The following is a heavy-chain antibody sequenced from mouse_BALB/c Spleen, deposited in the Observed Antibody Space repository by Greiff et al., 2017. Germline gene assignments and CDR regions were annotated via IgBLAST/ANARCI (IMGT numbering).Heavy chain of an antibody. CDR1: GFTFSSYG. CDR3: ARQGYDDGFAY. D-gene: IGHD2-14*01. J-gene: IGHJ3*01. Sequence: EVMLVESGGDLVKPGGSLKLSCAASGFTFSSYGMSWVRQTPDKRLEWVATISSGGSYTYYPDSVKGRFTISRDNAKNTLYLQMSSLKSEDTAMYYCARQGYDDGFAYWGQGTLVTVSA. V-gene: IGHV5-6*02. CDR2: ISSGGSYT.